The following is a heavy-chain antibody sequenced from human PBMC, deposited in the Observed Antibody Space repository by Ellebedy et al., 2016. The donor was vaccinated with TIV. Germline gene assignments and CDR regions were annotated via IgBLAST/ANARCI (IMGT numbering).Heavy chain of an antibody. CDR2: INHSGST. J-gene: IGHJ4*02. Sequence: SETLSLTXAVYGGSFSGYYWGWIRQTPGKGLEWIGEINHSGSTNYNPSLKSRVTISVDTSKNQFSLKLSSVTAADTAVYYCARTGKYSYGSFGRRVPYYFDYWGQGTLVTVSS. D-gene: IGHD5-18*01. CDR3: ARTGKYSYGSFGRRVPYYFDY. CDR1: GGSFSGYY. V-gene: IGHV4-34*01.